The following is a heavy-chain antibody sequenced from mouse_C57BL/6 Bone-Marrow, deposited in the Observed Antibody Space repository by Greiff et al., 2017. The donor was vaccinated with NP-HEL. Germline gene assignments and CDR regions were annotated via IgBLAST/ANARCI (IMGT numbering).Heavy chain of an antibody. J-gene: IGHJ4*01. CDR2: INPSTGGT. Sequence: VQLQQSGPELVKPGASVKISCKASGYSFTGYYMNWVKQSPEKSLEWIGEINPSTGGTTYNQKFKAKATLTVDKSSSTAYMQLKSLTSEDSAVYYCASLGRAMDYWGQGTSVTVSS. CDR3: ASLGRAMDY. CDR1: GYSFTGYY. V-gene: IGHV1-42*01. D-gene: IGHD4-1*01.